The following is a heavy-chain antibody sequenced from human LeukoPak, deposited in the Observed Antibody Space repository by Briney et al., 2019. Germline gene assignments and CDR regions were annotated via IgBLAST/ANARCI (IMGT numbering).Heavy chain of an antibody. J-gene: IGHJ3*01. CDR3: AKNLGPFDV. V-gene: IGHV3-23*01. D-gene: IGHD3-16*01. CDR1: GFTFIKFA. CDR2: IADAGT. Sequence: GGSLRLSCAASGFTFIKFAMTWVRQAPGKGLEWVSTIADAGTYYADSVKGRFIISRDNSKNMLYLQLNSRRADDTAMYYCAKNLGPFDVRGQGTMVTVSS.